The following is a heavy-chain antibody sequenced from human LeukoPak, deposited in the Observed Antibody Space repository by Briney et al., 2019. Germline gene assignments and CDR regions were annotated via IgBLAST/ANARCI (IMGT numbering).Heavy chain of an antibody. Sequence: SETLSLTCTVSGGSISSGDYYWSWVRQPPGKGLEWIGYIYYSGSTYYNPSLKSRVTISVDTSKNQFSLKLSSVTAADTAVYYCARDVTTVVTPDRWFDPWGQGTLVTVSS. V-gene: IGHV4-30-4*08. CDR1: GGSISSGDYY. CDR2: IYYSGST. CDR3: ARDVTTVVTPDRWFDP. D-gene: IGHD4-23*01. J-gene: IGHJ5*02.